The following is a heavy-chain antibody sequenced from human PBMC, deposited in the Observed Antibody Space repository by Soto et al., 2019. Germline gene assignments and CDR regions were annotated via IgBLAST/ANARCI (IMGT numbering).Heavy chain of an antibody. J-gene: IGHJ6*02. CDR3: ARFSTLGKDYGVDV. CDR1: GFTFSSYA. CDR2: ISWNSGSI. D-gene: IGHD6-13*01. Sequence: GGSLRLSCAASGFTFSSYAMHWVRQAPGKGLEWVSGISWNSGSIGYADSVKGRFTISRDNAKNSLYLQMNSLRAEDTAVYFCARFSTLGKDYGVDVWGQGTTVTVSS. V-gene: IGHV3-9*01.